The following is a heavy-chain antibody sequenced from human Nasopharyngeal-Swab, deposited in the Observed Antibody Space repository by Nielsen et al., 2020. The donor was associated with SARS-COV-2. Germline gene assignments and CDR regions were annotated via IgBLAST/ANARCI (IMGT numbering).Heavy chain of an antibody. Sequence: GGSLRLSCKVSGYSFIDYWIGWVRQMPGRGLEWMGIIYPGDSDTRYNPSFQGQVTISADNSISTAYLQWGSLKASDSAMYYCARPLAAASYYFDYRGQGTLVTVSS. CDR3: ARPLAAASYYFDY. V-gene: IGHV5-51*01. CDR1: GYSFIDYW. D-gene: IGHD6-25*01. J-gene: IGHJ4*02. CDR2: IYPGDSDT.